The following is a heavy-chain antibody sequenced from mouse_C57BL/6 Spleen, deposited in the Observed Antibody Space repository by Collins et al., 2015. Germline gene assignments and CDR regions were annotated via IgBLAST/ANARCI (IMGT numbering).Heavy chain of an antibody. CDR2: ISNDGSN. V-gene: IGHV3-6*01. CDR1: GYSIASVI. CDR3: SRDDDYGGWFAY. J-gene: IGHJ3*01. D-gene: IGHD2-4*01. Sequence: DAQLQESGPGLVKPSQSLSLTCSVTGYSIASVILELDPAVSRNKLEWMGYISNDGSNNYNPSLKNRISITRDTSTNQFFLKLHSVTAEDTAAYYCSRDDDYGGWFAYWGQGTLVTVSA.